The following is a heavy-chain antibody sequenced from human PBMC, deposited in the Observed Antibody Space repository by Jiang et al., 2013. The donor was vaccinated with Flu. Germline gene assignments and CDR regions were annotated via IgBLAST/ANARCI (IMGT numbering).Heavy chain of an antibody. CDR1: GFSLSSSGMC. V-gene: IGHV2-70*11. Sequence: KPTQTLTLTCTFSGFSLSSSGMCVSWIRQPPGKALEWLARIDWDDDKYYSTSLKTRLTISKDTSKNQVVLTMTNMDPVDTATYYCARIRRGSYYEKWFDAWGQGTLV. CDR3: ARIRRGSYYEKWFDA. D-gene: IGHD1-26*01. CDR2: IDWDDDK. J-gene: IGHJ5*02.